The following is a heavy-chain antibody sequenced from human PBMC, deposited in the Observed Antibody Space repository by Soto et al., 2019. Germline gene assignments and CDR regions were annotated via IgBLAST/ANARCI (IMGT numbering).Heavy chain of an antibody. Sequence: QVQLVQSGAEVKKPGSSVKVSCKASGGTFSSYAISWLRQAPGQGLEWMGGIIPIFGTANYAQKFQGRVTITADKSTSTAYMELSSLRSEDTAVYYCARSYCSSTSCYTAYYYGMDVWGQGTTVTVSS. D-gene: IGHD2-2*02. V-gene: IGHV1-69*06. CDR3: ARSYCSSTSCYTAYYYGMDV. J-gene: IGHJ6*02. CDR1: GGTFSSYA. CDR2: IIPIFGTA.